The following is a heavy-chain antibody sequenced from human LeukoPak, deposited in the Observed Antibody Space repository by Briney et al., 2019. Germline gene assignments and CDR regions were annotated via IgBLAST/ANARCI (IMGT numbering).Heavy chain of an antibody. V-gene: IGHV1-69*06. CDR1: GGTFSSYA. Sequence: SVRVSCKASGGTFSSYAISWVRQAPGQGLEWMGGIIPIFGTANYAQKFQGRVTITADKSTSTAYMELSSLRSEDTAVYYCARGLYVGATTGGAFDIWGQGTMVTVSS. D-gene: IGHD1-26*01. CDR3: ARGLYVGATTGGAFDI. J-gene: IGHJ3*02. CDR2: IIPIFGTA.